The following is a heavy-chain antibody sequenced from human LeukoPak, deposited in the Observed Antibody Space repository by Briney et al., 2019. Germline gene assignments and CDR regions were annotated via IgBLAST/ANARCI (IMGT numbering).Heavy chain of an antibody. V-gene: IGHV4-61*02. CDR2: IYTSVNT. CDR3: ARLRGPPYYYGSGSSKPGSYYYYYMDV. D-gene: IGHD3-10*01. J-gene: IGHJ6*03. Sequence: PSQTLSLTCTVSGGSISSGSYYWSWIRQPAGKGLEWIGRIYTSVNTNYNPPLKSRVSISVVTSKNQFSLQLSSVTAADTAVYYCARLRGPPYYYGSGSSKPGSYYYYYMDVWGKGTTVTISS. CDR1: GGSISSGSYY.